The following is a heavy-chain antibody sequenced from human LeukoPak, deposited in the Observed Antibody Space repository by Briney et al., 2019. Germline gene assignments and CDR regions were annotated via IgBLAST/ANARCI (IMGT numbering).Heavy chain of an antibody. CDR3: AKDGNWARFEN. V-gene: IGHV3-23*01. CDR1: GFTFSSYA. J-gene: IGHJ4*02. Sequence: GGSLRLSCAASGFTFSSYAMSWVRQAPGKGLEWASGFSVSDKTTYYADSVKGRFTISRDNSKNTLYLQINSPRAEDTAAYYCAKDGNWARFENWGQGTLVTVSS. D-gene: IGHD7-27*01. CDR2: FSVSDKTT.